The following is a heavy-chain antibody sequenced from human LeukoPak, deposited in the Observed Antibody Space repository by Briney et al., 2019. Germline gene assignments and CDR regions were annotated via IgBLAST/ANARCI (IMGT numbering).Heavy chain of an antibody. CDR2: ISYDGSNK. D-gene: IGHD3-22*01. Sequence: GGSLGLSCAASGFTFSSYAMHWVRQAPGKGLEWVAVISYDGSNKYYADSVKGRFTISRDNSKNTLYLQMNSLRAEDTAVYYCASGITYYYDSSGYGDYWGQGTLVTVSS. J-gene: IGHJ4*02. CDR1: GFTFSSYA. CDR3: ASGITYYYDSSGYGDY. V-gene: IGHV3-30-3*01.